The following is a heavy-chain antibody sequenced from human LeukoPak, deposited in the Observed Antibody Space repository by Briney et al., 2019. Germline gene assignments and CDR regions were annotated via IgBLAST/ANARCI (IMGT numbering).Heavy chain of an antibody. CDR2: ISGSGGTT. J-gene: IGHJ4*02. CDR1: GFTFSSYA. V-gene: IGHV3-23*01. D-gene: IGHD3-22*01. Sequence: GGSLRLSCAASGFTFSSYAMHWVRQAPGKGLEWVSGISGSGGTTYYADSVKGRFTISRDNSRNTLYLQVNSLRAEDTAVYYCAKEKDYYDSSGYFDYWGQGTLVTVSS. CDR3: AKEKDYYDSSGYFDY.